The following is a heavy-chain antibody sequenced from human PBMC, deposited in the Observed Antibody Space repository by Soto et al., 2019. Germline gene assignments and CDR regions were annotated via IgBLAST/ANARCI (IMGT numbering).Heavy chain of an antibody. CDR1: GFTFSSYD. CDR3: ARAYFYDSSGYYYDYGMDV. J-gene: IGHJ6*02. Sequence: EVQLVESGGGLVQPGGSLRLSCAASGFTFSSYDMHWVGQATGKGLEWVSAIGTAGDTYYPGSVKGRFTISRENAKNSLYLQMNSLRADDTAVYYCARAYFYDSSGYYYDYGMDVWGQGTTVTVSS. V-gene: IGHV3-13*01. D-gene: IGHD3-22*01. CDR2: IGTAGDT.